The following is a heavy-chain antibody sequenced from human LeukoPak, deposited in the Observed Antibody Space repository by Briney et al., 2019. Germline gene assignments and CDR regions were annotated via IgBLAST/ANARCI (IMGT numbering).Heavy chain of an antibody. CDR3: ARVTEYYIDY. J-gene: IGHJ4*02. CDR2: MSNNGRTI. V-gene: IGHV3-48*03. CDR1: GFTFSTYE. Sequence: PGGSLRLSCAASGFTFSTYEMKWVRQAPGKGLEWLSYMSNNGRTIYYADSVKGRFTISRDNAKNSLYLQMNSLRAEDTAVYYCARVTEYYIDYWGQGTQVTVSS.